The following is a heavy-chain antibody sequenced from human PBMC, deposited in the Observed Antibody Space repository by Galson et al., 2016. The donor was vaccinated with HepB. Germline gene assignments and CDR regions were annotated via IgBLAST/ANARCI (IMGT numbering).Heavy chain of an antibody. V-gene: IGHV3-23*01. CDR3: ARDPMRFAFDF. CDR1: GFTFSSYS. J-gene: IGHJ3*01. CDR2: LTSSGGST. Sequence: SLRLSCAASGFTFSSYSMAWVRQAPGKGLEWVSSLTSSGGSTQYTDSVKGRFTISRDNSQNTLYQHMNSLRADETALYFCARDPMRFAFDFWGQGTTVTVSS.